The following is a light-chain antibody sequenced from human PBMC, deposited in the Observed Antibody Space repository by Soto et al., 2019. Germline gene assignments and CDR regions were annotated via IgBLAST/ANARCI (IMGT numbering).Light chain of an antibody. V-gene: IGKV3-11*01. CDR3: QQRSNWPPFT. J-gene: IGKJ3*01. Sequence: EIVLTQSPATLSLSPGERATLSCRASQSVSTYLAWYQQKPGQPPRLLIYDAFNRATGIPARFSGSGSGTDFTLTISSLEPEDFALYYCQQRSNWPPFTFGPGTKVDIK. CDR1: QSVSTY. CDR2: DAF.